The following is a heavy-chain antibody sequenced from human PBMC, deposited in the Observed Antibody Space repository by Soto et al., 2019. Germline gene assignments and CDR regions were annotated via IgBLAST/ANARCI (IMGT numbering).Heavy chain of an antibody. V-gene: IGHV3-30*02. CDR2: IWYDGSNK. CDR1: GFTFSSYG. D-gene: IGHD2-2*01. Sequence: GGSLILSCAASGFTFSSYGMHWVRQAPGKGLEWVAVIWYDGSNKYYADSVKGRFTISRDNSKNTLYLQMNSLRAGDTAVYYCAKGPAILLVQAAMNSSTGMDVWGQGTTVTVSS. CDR3: AKGPAILLVQAAMNSSTGMDV. J-gene: IGHJ6*02.